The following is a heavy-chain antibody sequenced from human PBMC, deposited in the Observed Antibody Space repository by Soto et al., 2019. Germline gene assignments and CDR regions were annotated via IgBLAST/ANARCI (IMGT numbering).Heavy chain of an antibody. Sequence: ASVKVSCKASGYTFTGYYMPWVRQDPGQGLEWMGWINPNSGGTNYAQKFQGWVTMTRDTSISTAYMELSRLRSDDAAVYYCARVRSSSSVFNYYGMDVWGQGTTVTVSS. D-gene: IGHD6-6*01. J-gene: IGHJ6*02. CDR1: GYTFTGYY. V-gene: IGHV1-2*04. CDR2: INPNSGGT. CDR3: ARVRSSSSVFNYYGMDV.